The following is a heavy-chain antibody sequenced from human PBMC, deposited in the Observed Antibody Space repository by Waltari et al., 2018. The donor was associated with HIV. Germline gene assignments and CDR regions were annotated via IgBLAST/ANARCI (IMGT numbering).Heavy chain of an antibody. CDR3: SSTFSTGWYGEY. J-gene: IGHJ4*02. D-gene: IGHD6-19*01. CDR1: GFTFGDYA. CDR2: IRSKANGGTT. Sequence: EVQLVESGGGLVKPGRSQRLSCTTSGFTFGDYAMTWFRRAPGKGLEWVGFIRSKANGGTTEYAASVKGRFTISRDDSESIAYLQMNSLKAGDTAVYYCSSTFSTGWYGEYWGQGSLVTVSS. V-gene: IGHV3-49*05.